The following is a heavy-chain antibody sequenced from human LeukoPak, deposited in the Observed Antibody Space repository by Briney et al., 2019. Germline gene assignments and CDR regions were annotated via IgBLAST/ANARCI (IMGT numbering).Heavy chain of an antibody. Sequence: GRSLRLSCAASGFTFSSYAMHWVRQAPGKGLEWVAVISYDGSNKYYADSVKGRFTISRDNSKNTLYLQMNSRRAEDTAVYYCARDLSDYWGQGTLVTVSS. CDR1: GFTFSSYA. CDR2: ISYDGSNK. CDR3: ARDLSDY. V-gene: IGHV3-30-3*01. J-gene: IGHJ4*02.